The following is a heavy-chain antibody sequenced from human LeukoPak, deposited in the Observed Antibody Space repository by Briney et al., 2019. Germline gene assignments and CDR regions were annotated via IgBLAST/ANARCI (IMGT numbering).Heavy chain of an antibody. D-gene: IGHD2-2*01. Sequence: GGSLRLSCAASGLTFSSYSMNWVRQAPGKGLEWVSSISSSSSYIYYADSVKGRFTISIDNANNSLYLQMNSLIAEDTAVYYGAGGTSEYPFQHLGQGNLVNVSS. J-gene: IGHJ1*01. CDR3: AGGTSEYPFQH. CDR2: ISSSSSYI. CDR1: GLTFSSYS. V-gene: IGHV3-21*01.